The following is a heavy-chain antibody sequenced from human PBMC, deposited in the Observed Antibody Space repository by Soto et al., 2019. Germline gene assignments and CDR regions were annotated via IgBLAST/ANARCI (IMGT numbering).Heavy chain of an antibody. J-gene: IGHJ4*02. CDR3: ARERGDEGLYYFDY. V-gene: IGHV3-33*01. D-gene: IGHD3-16*01. CDR1: GFTFSSYG. CDR2: IWYDGSNK. Sequence: QVQLVESGGGVVQPGRSLRLSCAASGFTFSSYGMHWVRQAPGKGLAWVAVIWYDGSNKYYADSVKGRFAISRDNSKDTPYRQRNGLRAEDTAVYYFARERGDEGLYYFDYWGQGTLVTVSS.